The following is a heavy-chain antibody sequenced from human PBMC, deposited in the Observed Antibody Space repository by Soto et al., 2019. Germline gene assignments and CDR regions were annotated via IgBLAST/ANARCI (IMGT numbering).Heavy chain of an antibody. CDR3: ARRSSSWYFDY. CDR1: GFTFSSYA. J-gene: IGHJ4*02. Sequence: EVQLLESGGGLVQPGGSLRLSCAASGFTFSSYAMNWVRQAPGKGLEWVSVISGSDGSTYYADSVKGRFTISRDNSQNTRKLQMKSLRAEDTAVYYCARRSSSWYFDYWGQGTLVTVSS. D-gene: IGHD6-13*01. CDR2: ISGSDGST. V-gene: IGHV3-23*01.